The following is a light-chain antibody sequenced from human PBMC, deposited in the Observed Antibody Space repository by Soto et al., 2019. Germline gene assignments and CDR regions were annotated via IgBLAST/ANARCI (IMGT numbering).Light chain of an antibody. V-gene: IGKV2-30*02. CDR3: MHGTHWPRA. Sequence: DVVVTQSPLSLPVSVGRPASISCRSSQSLVHSNGNTFLSWYQQRPGQSPRRLIYMVSNRDSGVPDRLSGSGSGTDFTLKISRVETVDVGVYYCMHGTHWPRAFGQGTRLEIK. CDR1: QSLVHSNGNTF. J-gene: IGKJ5*01. CDR2: MVS.